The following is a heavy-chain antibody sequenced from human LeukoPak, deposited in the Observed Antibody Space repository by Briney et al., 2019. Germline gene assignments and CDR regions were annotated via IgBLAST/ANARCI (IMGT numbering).Heavy chain of an antibody. CDR2: VYTSGST. D-gene: IGHD4-11*01. V-gene: IGHV4-4*09. CDR3: AKSYFDYSTYYSYYFNL. Sequence: SSETLSLTCTVSGGSISGGYWSWIRQPPWRGLEWIGYVYTSGSTNYNPSLKSRVTISVDTSKSQFALKLSSVTAADTAVYYCAKSYFDYSTYYSYYFNLWGQGALVTVSS. J-gene: IGHJ4*02. CDR1: GGSISGGY.